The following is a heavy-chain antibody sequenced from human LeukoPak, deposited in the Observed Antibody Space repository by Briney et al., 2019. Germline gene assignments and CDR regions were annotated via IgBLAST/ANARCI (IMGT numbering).Heavy chain of an antibody. CDR2: VNHSGYT. V-gene: IGHV4-34*01. J-gene: IGHJ4*02. Sequence: PSETLSLTCGVSGTSFSSYYWSWIRQTPGKGLEWIGEVNHSGYTNMNPSLKSRVTISVDTSKNQFSLMLTSVTAADTVVYFCARMTTGHDYWGQGTLVTVSS. CDR1: GTSFSSYY. CDR3: ARMTTGHDY. D-gene: IGHD4-17*01.